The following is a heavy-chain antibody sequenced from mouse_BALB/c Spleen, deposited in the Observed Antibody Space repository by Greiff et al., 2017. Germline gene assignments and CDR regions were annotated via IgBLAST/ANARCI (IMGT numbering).Heavy chain of an antibody. CDR2: ISNGGGST. V-gene: IGHV5-12-2*01. CDR3: ARPFYYYGSSYDWFAY. Sequence: DVKLVESGGGLVQPGGSLKLSCAASGFTFSSYTMSWVRQTPEKRLEWVAYISNGGGSTYYPDTVKGRFTISRDNAKNTLYLQMSSLKSEDTAMYYCARPFYYYGSSYDWFAYWGQGTLVTVSA. D-gene: IGHD1-1*01. CDR1: GFTFSSYT. J-gene: IGHJ3*01.